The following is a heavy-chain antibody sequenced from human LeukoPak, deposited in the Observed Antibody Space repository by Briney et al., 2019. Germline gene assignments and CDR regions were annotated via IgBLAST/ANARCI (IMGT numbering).Heavy chain of an antibody. CDR2: IYYSGST. CDR1: GDSNSDYY. Sequence: SETLSLTCTVSGDSNSDYYWSWIRQPPGKGLEWIGYIYYSGSTNYNPSLKSRVTISVDTSKNQFSLKLSSVTAADTAVYYCARTSLHYDILTGYHYDAFDIWGQGTMVTVSS. CDR3: ARTSLHYDILTGYHYDAFDI. J-gene: IGHJ3*02. V-gene: IGHV4-59*08. D-gene: IGHD3-9*01.